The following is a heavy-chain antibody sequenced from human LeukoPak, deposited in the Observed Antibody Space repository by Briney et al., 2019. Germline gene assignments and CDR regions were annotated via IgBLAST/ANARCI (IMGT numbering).Heavy chain of an antibody. CDR1: GFTYSNYW. D-gene: IGHD5-24*01. J-gene: IGHJ3*01. V-gene: IGHV3-74*01. CDR2: INTDGSRT. CDR3: VRVMRSRGGGYIDDGFDV. Sequence: GGSLRLSCAASGFTYSNYWMHWVRQPPGKGLVWVSRINTDGSRTNYADSVKGRFTISRDNAKNTLYLQMNSLRAEDTAVYYCVRVMRSRGGGYIDDGFDVWGPGTMVTVSS.